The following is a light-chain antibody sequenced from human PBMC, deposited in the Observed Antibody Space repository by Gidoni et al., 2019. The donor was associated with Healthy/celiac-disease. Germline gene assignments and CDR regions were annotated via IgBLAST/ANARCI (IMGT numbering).Light chain of an antibody. Sequence: IQLPQSQSFLSASVGDGVTITCRASQGISSYLAWYQQKPGKAPKLLIYAASTLQSGVPSRFSGSGSGTEFTLTISSLQPEDFATYYCQQLNSYPPTFGGGTKVEIK. V-gene: IGKV1-9*01. CDR2: AAS. CDR1: QGISSY. J-gene: IGKJ4*01. CDR3: QQLNSYPPT.